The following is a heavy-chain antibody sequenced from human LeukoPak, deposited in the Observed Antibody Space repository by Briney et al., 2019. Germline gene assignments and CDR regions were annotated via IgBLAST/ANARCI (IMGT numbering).Heavy chain of an antibody. CDR3: ANDPNGDYIGAFDF. CDR1: GFIFSRYG. J-gene: IGHJ3*01. V-gene: IGHV3-23*01. Sequence: GGSLRLSCTGSGFIFSRYGMVWVRQAPGKGLEWVSAMRGDGGDIRYTDSVKGRFTISRDNSKNTLYLQMNSPRAEDTAVYYCANDPNGDYIGAFDFWGQGTMVTVS. CDR2: MRGDGGDI. D-gene: IGHD4-17*01.